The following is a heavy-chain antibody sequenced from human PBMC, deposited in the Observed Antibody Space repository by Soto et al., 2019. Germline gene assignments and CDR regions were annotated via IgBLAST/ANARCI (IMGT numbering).Heavy chain of an antibody. Sequence: ASVKVSCKVSGYRLTTYGINWVLQAPGQGLEWVGWFNPDNQNTNYAQKFQDRVSLTTDSSTNTAYMELRDLRSDDTAVYYCARVRFGDPFDFWGQGSLVTVSS. J-gene: IGHJ4*02. CDR3: ARVRFGDPFDF. V-gene: IGHV1-18*01. CDR2: FNPDNQNT. CDR1: GYRLTTYG. D-gene: IGHD3-16*01.